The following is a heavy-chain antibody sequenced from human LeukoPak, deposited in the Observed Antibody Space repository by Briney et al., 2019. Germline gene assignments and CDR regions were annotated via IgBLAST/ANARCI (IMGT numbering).Heavy chain of an antibody. CDR3: ASESYGPNRDYDFDY. J-gene: IGHJ4*02. CDR1: GGTFSSYA. Sequence: GASVKVSCKASGGTFSSYAISWVRQAPGQGLEWMGWINPNSGGTNYAQKFQGRVTMTRDTSISTAYMELSRLRSDDTAVYYCASESYGPNRDYDFDYWGQGTLVTVSS. V-gene: IGHV1-2*02. D-gene: IGHD5-18*01. CDR2: INPNSGGT.